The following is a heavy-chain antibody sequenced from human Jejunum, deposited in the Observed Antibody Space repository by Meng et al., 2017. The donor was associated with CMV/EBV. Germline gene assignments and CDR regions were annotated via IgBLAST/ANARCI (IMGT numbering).Heavy chain of an antibody. D-gene: IGHD1-20*01. Sequence: SVNTFTSYDINWVRQATGQGLEWMGWMNPNSGNTGYAQKFQGRVTITRNTSISTAYMELSSLRSEDTAVYYCASKRYNWNSWWFDPWGQGTLVTVSS. J-gene: IGHJ5*02. CDR3: ASKRYNWNSWWFDP. CDR1: VNTFTSYD. CDR2: MNPNSGNT. V-gene: IGHV1-8*03.